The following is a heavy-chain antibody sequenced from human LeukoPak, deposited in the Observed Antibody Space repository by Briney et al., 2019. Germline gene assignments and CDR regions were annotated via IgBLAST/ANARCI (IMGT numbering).Heavy chain of an antibody. V-gene: IGHV3-48*01. CDR2: ISSSSSTM. J-gene: IGHJ6*03. Sequence: GGSLRLSCAASGFTFSTYNMNWVRQAPGKGLEWVSYISSSSSTMYYADSVKGRFTISRDNAKSSLYLQINSLRAEDTAVYYCARAGGVVVPAEGPQGHYYYSYYMDVWGEGTTVTVSS. CDR1: GFTFSTYN. CDR3: ARAGGVVVPAEGPQGHYYYSYYMDV. D-gene: IGHD2-2*01.